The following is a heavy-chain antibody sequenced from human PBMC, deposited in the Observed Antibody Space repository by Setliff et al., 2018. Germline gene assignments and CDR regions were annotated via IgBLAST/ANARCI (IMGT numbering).Heavy chain of an antibody. CDR1: GYTFAHSG. CDR3: SRLVRYCTTTTCQSVPGAEV. Sequence: ASVKVSCKASGYTFAHSGVTWVRQAPGQGLEWMGWISAYNGNTYYAQKFQGRVTMTTDTSTSTAYMELRSLRSDDTAVYYCSRLVRYCTTTTCQSVPGAEVWGQGTLVTVSS. J-gene: IGHJ4*02. CDR2: ISAYNGNT. D-gene: IGHD2-8*01. V-gene: IGHV1-18*01.